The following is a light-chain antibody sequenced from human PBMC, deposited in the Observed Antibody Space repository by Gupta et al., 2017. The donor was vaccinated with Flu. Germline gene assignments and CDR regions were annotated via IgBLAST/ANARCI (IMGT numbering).Light chain of an antibody. CDR1: SSNIGAGYD. CDR2: GNS. V-gene: IGLV1-40*01. Sequence: QSVLTQPPSVSGAPGQRVTISCTGSSSNIGAGYDVHWYQQLPGTAPKLLIYGNSNRPSGVPDRFSGSKSGTSDSLAINGLQAEDEAEYYCQSSDSSLSGAVFGTGTKVTV. J-gene: IGLJ1*01. CDR3: QSSDSSLSGAV.